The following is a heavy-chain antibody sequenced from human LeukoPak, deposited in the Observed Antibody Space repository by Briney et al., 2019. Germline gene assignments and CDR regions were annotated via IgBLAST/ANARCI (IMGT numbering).Heavy chain of an antibody. J-gene: IGHJ6*02. V-gene: IGHV1-18*04. Sequence: GASVKVSCKASGYTFTDYYMYWVRQAPGQGLEWMGWISADSGHTYYAQNFQHRVTMTTDTSTSTGYMELRSLRSDGTAVYYCASGSYLWGGMDVWGQGTTVTVSS. CDR3: ASGSYLWGGMDV. CDR2: ISADSGHT. D-gene: IGHD1-26*01. CDR1: GYTFTDYY.